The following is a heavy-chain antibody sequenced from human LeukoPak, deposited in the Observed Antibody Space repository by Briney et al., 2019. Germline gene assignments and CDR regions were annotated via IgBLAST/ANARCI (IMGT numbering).Heavy chain of an antibody. CDR3: ARLQRWELWVFDY. V-gene: IGHV4-59*08. Sequence: SETLSLTCTVSGGSISSYYWSWIRQPPGKGLEYIGYIYYSGNTNYNPSLKSRVTMSVDTSKNQFSLKLSSVTAADTAVYYCARLQRWELWVFDYWGQGTLVTVSS. CDR1: GGSISSYY. CDR2: IYYSGNT. D-gene: IGHD3-16*01. J-gene: IGHJ4*02.